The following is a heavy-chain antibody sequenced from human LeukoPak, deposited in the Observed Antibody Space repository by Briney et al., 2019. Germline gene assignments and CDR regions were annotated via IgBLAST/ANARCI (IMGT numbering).Heavy chain of an antibody. J-gene: IGHJ6*02. Sequence: PSQTLSLTCTVSGGSISSGGYYWSWIRQHPGKGLEWIGYIYYSGSTYYNPSLKSRVTISVDTSKNQFSLKLSSVTAADTAVYYCARGGQLLLFYGMDVWGQGTTVTVSS. CDR2: IYYSGST. V-gene: IGHV4-31*03. CDR1: GGSISSGGYY. CDR3: ARGGQLLLFYGMDV. D-gene: IGHD2-2*01.